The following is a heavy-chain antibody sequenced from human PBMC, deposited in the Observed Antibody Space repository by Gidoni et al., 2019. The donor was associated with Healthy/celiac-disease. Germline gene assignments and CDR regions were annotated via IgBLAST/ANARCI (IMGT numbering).Heavy chain of an antibody. D-gene: IGHD2-15*01. CDR3: ARDLGYCSGGSCYDWFDP. CDR1: GFTFSSYW. Sequence: EVQLVESGGGLVQPGGSLRLSCAASGFTFSSYWMSWVRQAPGKGLEWVANIKQDGSEKYYVDSVKGRFTSSRDNAKNSLYLQMNSLRAEDTAVYYCARDLGYCSGGSCYDWFDPWGQGTLVTVSS. V-gene: IGHV3-7*03. CDR2: IKQDGSEK. J-gene: IGHJ5*02.